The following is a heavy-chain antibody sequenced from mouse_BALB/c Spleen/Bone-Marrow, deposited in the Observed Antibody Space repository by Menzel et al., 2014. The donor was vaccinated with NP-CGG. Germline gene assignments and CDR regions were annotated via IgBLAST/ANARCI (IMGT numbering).Heavy chain of an antibody. J-gene: IGHJ2*01. D-gene: IGHD1-2*01. CDR3: SRAPVLRLRNYFDY. V-gene: IGHV1-7*01. CDR2: INPRTGYT. CDR1: GYTLTSYW. Sequence: QVQLQQSGAELAKPGASVKMSCKASGYTLTSYWMHWVKQRPGQGLEWIGYINPRTGYTGYNQKFKDKATLTADKSSSTAYMQLSIRTSEDAAVYYCSRAPVLRLRNYFDYWGQGTTLTVSA.